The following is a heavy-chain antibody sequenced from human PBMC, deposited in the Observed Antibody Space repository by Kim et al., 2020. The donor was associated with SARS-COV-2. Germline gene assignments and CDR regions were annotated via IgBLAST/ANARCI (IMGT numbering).Heavy chain of an antibody. V-gene: IGHV3-7*03. J-gene: IGHJ4*02. CDR1: GFTFGTYW. Sequence: GGSLRLSCAASGFTFGTYWMTWVRLAPGKGLEWVANINPDGSRTQYVDSVRGRFTVSRDNAKNSLYLQMNGLRVEDPAVYFCAILPARRFDLWGQVTLVT. CDR3: AILPARRFDL. D-gene: IGHD2-15*01. CDR2: INPDGSRT.